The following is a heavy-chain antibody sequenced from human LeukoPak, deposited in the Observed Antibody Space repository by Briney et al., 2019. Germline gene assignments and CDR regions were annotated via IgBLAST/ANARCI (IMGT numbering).Heavy chain of an antibody. CDR1: EFTFSSYS. V-gene: IGHV3-21*01. D-gene: IGHD4-17*01. Sequence: GGSLRLSCAASEFTFSSYSMNWARQAPGKGLEWVSSISSSSSYIYYADSVKGRFTISRDNAKNSLYLQMNSLRAEDTAVYYCAREGYTVTRSPSYFDYWGQGTLVTVSS. J-gene: IGHJ4*02. CDR2: ISSSSSYI. CDR3: AREGYTVTRSPSYFDY.